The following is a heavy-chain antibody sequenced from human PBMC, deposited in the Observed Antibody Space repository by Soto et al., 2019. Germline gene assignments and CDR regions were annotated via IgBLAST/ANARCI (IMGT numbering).Heavy chain of an antibody. CDR1: GFSISDHY. CDR3: ARSQAGSTDY. J-gene: IGHJ4*02. CDR2: SRNKPASYTT. Sequence: EVQLVESGGGLVQPGGSLRLFCAASGFSISDHYMDWVRQAPGKGLEWVGRSRNKPASYTTEYAAAGKGRFTISRDDSKNSLYLQMNSLKTEDTAVYFCARSQAGSTDYWGQGTLVTVSS. D-gene: IGHD6-13*01. V-gene: IGHV3-72*01.